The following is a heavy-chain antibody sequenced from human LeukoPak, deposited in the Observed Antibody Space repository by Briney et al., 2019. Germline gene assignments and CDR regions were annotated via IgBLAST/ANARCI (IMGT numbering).Heavy chain of an antibody. V-gene: IGHV3-33*01. Sequence: PGGSLRLSCAASGFTFSSYGMHWVRQAPGKGLEWVAVIWYDGSNKYYADSVKGRFTISRDNSKNTLYLQMNSLRAEDTAVYYCASGYCSGGSCYALDYWGQGTLVTVSS. D-gene: IGHD2-15*01. CDR3: ASGYCSGGSCYALDY. CDR1: GFTFSSYG. CDR2: IWYDGSNK. J-gene: IGHJ4*02.